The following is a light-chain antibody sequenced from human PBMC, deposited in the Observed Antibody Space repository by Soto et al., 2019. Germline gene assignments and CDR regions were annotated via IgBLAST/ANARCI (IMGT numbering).Light chain of an antibody. CDR3: QQYGSSGT. Sequence: VLKQSPGTLSLYPGERATLSCRASQSVSSIHLAWYQQRPGQAPRLLIYGASSRATGIPDRFSGGGSARDFTLTISRLEPEDFAVYYCQQYGSSGTFGQGTKVDIK. V-gene: IGKV3-20*01. J-gene: IGKJ1*01. CDR1: QSVSSIH. CDR2: GAS.